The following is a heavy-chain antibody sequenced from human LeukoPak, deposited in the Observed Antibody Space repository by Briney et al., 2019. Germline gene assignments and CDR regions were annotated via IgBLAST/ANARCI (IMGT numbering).Heavy chain of an antibody. CDR3: ARDFLRDENQLRLAAPRDY. Sequence: PGGSLRLSCEASGFTFSNYRMNWVRQAPGKGLEWVSSISSSSTYKYYADSVTGRFTISIDNAKNSLYLQMEGLRAGDTALYYCARDFLRDENQLRLAAPRDYWGQGTLVTVSS. CDR2: ISSSSTYK. D-gene: IGHD2-15*01. CDR1: GFTFSNYR. V-gene: IGHV3-21*01. J-gene: IGHJ4*02.